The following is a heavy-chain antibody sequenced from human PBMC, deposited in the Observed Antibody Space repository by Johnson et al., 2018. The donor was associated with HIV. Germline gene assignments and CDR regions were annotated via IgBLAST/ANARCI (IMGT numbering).Heavy chain of an antibody. CDR1: GFTFSDYY. CDR2: ISSSGTTV. J-gene: IGHJ3*02. Sequence: VQLVESGGGLVKPGGSLRLSCAASGFTFSDYYMSWIRQAPGKGLEWVSYISSSGTTVYYADSVKGRFTISRDNSKNSLYLQMNSLRAEDTAVYYCAKSTRGNWGSCFDIWGQGTMVTVSS. D-gene: IGHD7-27*01. V-gene: IGHV3-11*04. CDR3: AKSTRGNWGSCFDI.